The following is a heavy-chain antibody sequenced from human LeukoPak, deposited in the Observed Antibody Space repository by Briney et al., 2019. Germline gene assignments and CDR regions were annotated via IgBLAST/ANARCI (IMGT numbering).Heavy chain of an antibody. V-gene: IGHV4-39*07. CDR1: GGSISSTSYY. CDR3: ARAKSIAARGCFDY. J-gene: IGHJ4*02. CDR2: VYYSGST. D-gene: IGHD6-6*01. Sequence: SETLSLTCTVSGGSISSTSYYWGWIRQSPGKGLEWIGSVYYSGSTYRNPSLRSRVTISLDTSKNQFSLKLSSVTAADTAVYYCARAKSIAARGCFDYWGQGTLVTVSS.